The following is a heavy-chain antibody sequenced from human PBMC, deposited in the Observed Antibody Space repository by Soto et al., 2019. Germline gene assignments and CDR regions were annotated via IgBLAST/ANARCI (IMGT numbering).Heavy chain of an antibody. CDR2: IYYSGST. J-gene: IGHJ3*02. V-gene: IGHV4-31*03. CDR3: ASRITMVRGVIGLDAFDI. D-gene: IGHD3-10*01. Sequence: TLSLTCTVSGGSISSGGYYWSWIRQHPGKCLEWIGYIYYSGSTYYNPSLKSRVTISVDTSKNQFSLKLSSVTAADTAVYYCASRITMVRGVIGLDAFDIWGQGTMVTVSS. CDR1: GGSISSGGYY.